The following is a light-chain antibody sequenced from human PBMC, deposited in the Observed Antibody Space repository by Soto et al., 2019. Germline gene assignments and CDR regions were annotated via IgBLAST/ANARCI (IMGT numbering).Light chain of an antibody. V-gene: IGLV1-47*01. CDR3: AACDDRLSGTV. J-gene: IGLJ7*01. Sequence: QSVLTQPPSASGTPGQRVTISCSGSITNIGTNYVFWYQQLPGTAPKLLIFRNNQLPSGVPDRFSGSKSGTSASLAISGLRSEDEATFYCAACDDRLSGTVFGGGTQLTVL. CDR1: ITNIGTNY. CDR2: RNN.